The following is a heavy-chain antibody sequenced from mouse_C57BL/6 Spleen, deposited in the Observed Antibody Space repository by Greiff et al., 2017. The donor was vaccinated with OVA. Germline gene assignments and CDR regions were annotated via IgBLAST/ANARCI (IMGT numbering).Heavy chain of an antibody. V-gene: IGHV5-17*01. Sequence: EVMLVESGGGLVKPGGSLKLSCAASGFTFSDYGMHWVRQAPEKGLEWVAYISSGSSTIYYADTVKGRFTISRDNAKNTLFLQMTSLRSEDTAMYYCARIYDYDVDYWGQGTTLTVSS. J-gene: IGHJ2*01. D-gene: IGHD2-4*01. CDR3: ARIYDYDVDY. CDR2: ISSGSSTI. CDR1: GFTFSDYG.